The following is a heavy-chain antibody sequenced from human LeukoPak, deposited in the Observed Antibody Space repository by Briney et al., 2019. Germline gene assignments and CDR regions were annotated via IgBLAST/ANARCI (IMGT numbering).Heavy chain of an antibody. V-gene: IGHV3-7*03. D-gene: IGHD2-15*01. Sequence: GGSLRLSCTASGFIFSGSWMAWIRQAAGKGLEWVAIIKKDGSEKYYVDSMKGRFTISRDNAKNSLFLQMNSLRAEDTAIYYCTTDTWYSAGHWGQGTLVTVSS. J-gene: IGHJ4*02. CDR2: IKKDGSEK. CDR3: TTDTWYSAGH. CDR1: GFIFSGSW.